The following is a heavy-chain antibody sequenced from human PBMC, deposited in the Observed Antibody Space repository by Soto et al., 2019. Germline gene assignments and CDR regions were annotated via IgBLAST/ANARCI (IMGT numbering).Heavy chain of an antibody. V-gene: IGHV1-69*05. Sequence: GASVKVSCKASGGTFSSYAISWVRQAPGQGLEWMGGIIPIFGTANYAQKLQGRVTVTMDRSSRTVYMDLRSLRSNDTAIYYCARGGYYDSSGSRNYHYYGMNVWGQGTTVTVSS. J-gene: IGHJ6*02. CDR3: ARGGYYDSSGSRNYHYYGMNV. D-gene: IGHD3-22*01. CDR2: IIPIFGTA. CDR1: GGTFSSYA.